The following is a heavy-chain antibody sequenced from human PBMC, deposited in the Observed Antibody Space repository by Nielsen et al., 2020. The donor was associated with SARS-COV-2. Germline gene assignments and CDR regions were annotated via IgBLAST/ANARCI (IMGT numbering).Heavy chain of an antibody. CDR2: INPSGGST. D-gene: IGHD3-22*01. V-gene: IGHV1-46*01. J-gene: IGHJ6*02. Sequence: ASVKVSCKASGYTFTGYYMHWVRQAPGQGLEWMGIINPSGGSTSYAQKFQGRVTMTRDTSTSTVYMELSSLRSEDTAVYYCARGPGSSGYYYPLVYGMDVWGQGTTVTVSS. CDR1: GYTFTGYY. CDR3: ARGPGSSGYYYPLVYGMDV.